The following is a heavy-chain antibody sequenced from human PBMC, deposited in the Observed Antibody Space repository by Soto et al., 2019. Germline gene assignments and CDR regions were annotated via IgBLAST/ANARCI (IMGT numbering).Heavy chain of an antibody. Sequence: PGESLKISCKGSGYSFTSYWIGWVRQMPGKGLELMVIIYPGDSDTRYSPSFQGQVTISAEKSISTAYLQWSSLKASDTAMYYCARIGYCSGGSCFYYYYGMDXWGQGTTVTVS. CDR1: GYSFTSYW. CDR3: ARIGYCSGGSCFYYYYGMDX. CDR2: IYPGDSDT. D-gene: IGHD2-15*01. V-gene: IGHV5-51*01. J-gene: IGHJ6*02.